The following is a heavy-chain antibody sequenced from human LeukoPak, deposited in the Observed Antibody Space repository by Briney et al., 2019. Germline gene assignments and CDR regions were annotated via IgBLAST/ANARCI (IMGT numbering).Heavy chain of an antibody. V-gene: IGHV3-72*01. Sequence: GGSQRLSCAASGFKFSDHYIDWVRQAPGKGLEWVGRSRNKASSYTTEYAASVEGRFTISRDVSESSLYLQMNSLRAEDTAVYYCARDLSVLWFGELLPTYYFDYWGQGTLVTVSS. CDR2: SRNKASSYTT. CDR1: GFKFSDHY. J-gene: IGHJ4*02. CDR3: ARDLSVLWFGELLPTYYFDY. D-gene: IGHD3-10*01.